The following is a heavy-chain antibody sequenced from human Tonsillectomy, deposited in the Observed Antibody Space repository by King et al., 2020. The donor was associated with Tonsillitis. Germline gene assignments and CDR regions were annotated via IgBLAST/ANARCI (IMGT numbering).Heavy chain of an antibody. CDR1: GGSFSGYY. CDR2: INHSGST. D-gene: IGHD3-22*01. CDR3: ARVYHTMKTLRGRDI. J-gene: IGHJ3*02. V-gene: IGHV4-34*01. Sequence: VQLQQWGAGLLKPSETLSLTCAVYGGSFSGYYWSWIRQLPGKGLEWIGEINHSGSTNYNPSLKSRVTISVDTSKNQFSLKLSSVTAADTAVYYCARVYHTMKTLRGRDIWGQGTMVTVSS.